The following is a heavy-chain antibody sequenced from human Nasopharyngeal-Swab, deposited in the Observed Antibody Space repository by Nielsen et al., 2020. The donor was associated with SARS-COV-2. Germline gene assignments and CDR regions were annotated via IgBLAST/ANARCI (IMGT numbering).Heavy chain of an antibody. V-gene: IGHV4-34*01. CDR2: INHSGST. CDR3: ARGPDYDFWSGYSQYNWFDP. CDR1: GGSFSGYY. D-gene: IGHD3-3*01. J-gene: IGHJ5*02. Sequence: SETLSLTCAVYGGSFSGYYWSWIRQPPGKGLEWIGEINHSGSTNYNPSLKSRVTISVDTSKNQFSLKLSSVTAADTAVYYCARGPDYDFWSGYSQYNWFDPGGQGTLVTVSS.